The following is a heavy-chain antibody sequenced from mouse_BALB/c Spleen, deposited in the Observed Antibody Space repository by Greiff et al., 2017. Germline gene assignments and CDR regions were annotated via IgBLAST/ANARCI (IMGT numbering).Heavy chain of an antibody. CDR3: ARGGYDGAY. V-gene: IGHV5-4*02. Sequence: EVHLVESGGGLVKPGGSLKLSCAASGFTFSDYYMYWVRQTPEKRLEWVATISDGGSYTYYPDSVKGRFTISRDNAKNNLYLQMSSLKSEDTAMYYCARGGYDGAYWGQGTLVTVSA. CDR1: GFTFSDYY. CDR2: ISDGGSYT. J-gene: IGHJ3*01. D-gene: IGHD2-14*01.